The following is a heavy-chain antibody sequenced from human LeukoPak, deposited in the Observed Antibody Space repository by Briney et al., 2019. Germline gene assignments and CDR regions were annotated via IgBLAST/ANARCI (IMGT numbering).Heavy chain of an antibody. J-gene: IGHJ4*02. D-gene: IGHD3-10*01. CDR1: GFTFSSYG. CDR2: IRGSGIRT. V-gene: IGHV3-23*01. CDR3: AKVTYGSGTYGAFDY. Sequence: GGTLRLSCAASGFTFSSYGMSWVRQAPGKGLEWVSAIRGSGIRTYYADSVNGRFTISRDNSKNTLYLQMNSLRAEDTAVYYCAKVTYGSGTYGAFDYWGQGTLVTVSS.